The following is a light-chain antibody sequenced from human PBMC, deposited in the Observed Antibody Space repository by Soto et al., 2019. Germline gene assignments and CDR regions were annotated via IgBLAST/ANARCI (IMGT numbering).Light chain of an antibody. CDR1: QSVNRY. CDR2: DTS. CDR3: QQREHWPPIT. V-gene: IGKV3-11*01. J-gene: IGKJ5*01. Sequence: EVVLTQSPATLSLSPGERATLSCRASQSVNRYLAWYQQKPGQAPRLLIYDTSNRATGIPARFSGSGSGTDFTLTIRSLEPEDFAVYYCQQREHWPPITCGQGTRREIK.